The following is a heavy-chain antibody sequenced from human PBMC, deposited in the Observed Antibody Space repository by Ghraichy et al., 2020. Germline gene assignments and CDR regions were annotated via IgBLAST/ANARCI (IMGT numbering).Heavy chain of an antibody. CDR1: GFTFRSYG. J-gene: IGHJ6*02. Sequence: GGSLRLSCAASGFTFRSYGIHWVRQAPGKGLEWVVVISYDGSNNDYGDSVKGRFTISRDNSKNTLYLQMNSLRAEDTAVYYCAKERETSGYYSFRGDYYGMDVWGQGTTVTVSS. V-gene: IGHV3-30*18. CDR3: AKERETSGYYSFRGDYYGMDV. D-gene: IGHD3-22*01. CDR2: ISYDGSNN.